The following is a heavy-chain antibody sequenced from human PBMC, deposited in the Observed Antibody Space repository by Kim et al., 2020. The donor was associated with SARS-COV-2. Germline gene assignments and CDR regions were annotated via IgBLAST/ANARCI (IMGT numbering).Heavy chain of an antibody. J-gene: IGHJ4*02. V-gene: IGHV3-7*01. Sequence: GGSLRLSCAASGFSFDNYWMSWVRQAPGKGLEWVANIKQDGSQIYYLDSLKGRFTISRDNAKNSVYLQLNSLRAEDTAVYYCARIGYSSSCTYYWGQGTL. D-gene: IGHD6-13*01. CDR3: ARIGYSSSCTYY. CDR2: IKQDGSQI. CDR1: GFSFDNYW.